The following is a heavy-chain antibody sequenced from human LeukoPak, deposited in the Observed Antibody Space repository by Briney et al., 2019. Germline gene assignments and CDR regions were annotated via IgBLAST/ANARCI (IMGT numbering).Heavy chain of an antibody. V-gene: IGHV3-23*01. CDR3: AKDHPRITIFGVVIPEGAFDI. D-gene: IGHD3-3*01. CDR1: GFTFSSYA. J-gene: IGHJ3*02. CDR2: ISGSGGST. Sequence: PGGSLRLSCAASGFTFSSYAMSWVRQAPGKGLEWVSAISGSGGSTYYADSVKGRFTISRDNSKNTLYLQMNSLRAEDTAVYYCAKDHPRITIFGVVIPEGAFDIWGQGTMVTVSS.